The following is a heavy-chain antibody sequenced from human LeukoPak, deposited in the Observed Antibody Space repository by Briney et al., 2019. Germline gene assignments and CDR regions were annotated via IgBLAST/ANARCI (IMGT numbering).Heavy chain of an antibody. D-gene: IGHD6-13*01. CDR2: ISGSGGST. CDR3: AKPHRSSWYYFDY. CDR1: GFTFSSYA. Sequence: GGSLRPSCAASGFTFSSYAMSWVRQAPGKGLEWVSAISGSGGSTYYADSVKGRSTISRDNSKNTLYLQMNSLRAEDTAVYYCAKPHRSSWYYFDYWGQGTLVTVSS. V-gene: IGHV3-23*01. J-gene: IGHJ4*02.